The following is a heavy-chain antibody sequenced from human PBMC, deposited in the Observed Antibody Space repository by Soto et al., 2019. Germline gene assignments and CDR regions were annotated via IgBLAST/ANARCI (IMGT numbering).Heavy chain of an antibody. Sequence: PGGSLRLSCAASGFTFRKYGMHWVRQAPGKGLEWVALIWNDGIRKVYVDSVKGRFTISRDNSKNTLDLQMNNLRDEDTAVYYCARDDDNDANALDYWGPGTLVTVSS. CDR3: ARDDDNDANALDY. CDR1: GFTFRKYG. J-gene: IGHJ4*02. V-gene: IGHV3-33*01. CDR2: IWNDGIRK.